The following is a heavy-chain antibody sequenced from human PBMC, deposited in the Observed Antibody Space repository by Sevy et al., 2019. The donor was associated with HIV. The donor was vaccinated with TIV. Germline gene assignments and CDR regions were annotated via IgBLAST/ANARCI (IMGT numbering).Heavy chain of an antibody. J-gene: IGHJ3*02. CDR2: IWDDGNNK. CDR3: AKDQGGGQPYARTDVCDI. V-gene: IGHV3-33*06. Sequence: GGSLRLSCVASGFTFSVSGMHWVRQAPGKGLEWLAVIWDDGNNKYYGDSVKGRFTISRDNSMNALFLEMNSLRVEDTAMYYCAKDQGGGQPYARTDVCDIWGQGTMVTVSS. D-gene: IGHD2-2*01. CDR1: GFTFSVSG.